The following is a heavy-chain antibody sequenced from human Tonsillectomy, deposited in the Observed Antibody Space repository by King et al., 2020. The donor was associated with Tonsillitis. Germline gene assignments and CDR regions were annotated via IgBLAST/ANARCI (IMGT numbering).Heavy chain of an antibody. J-gene: IGHJ4*02. V-gene: IGHV4-39*07. Sequence: QLQESGPGLVKPSETLSLTCTVSGGSISSSSYYWGWIRQPPGKGLEWIGTNYYSGNTYYNPSLKSRVTISVDTSKNQFFLKLSSVTAADTAVYYCARHKGYFYWGQGTLVTVSS. D-gene: IGHD2-15*01. CDR2: NYYSGNT. CDR3: ARHKGYFY. CDR1: GGSISSSSYY.